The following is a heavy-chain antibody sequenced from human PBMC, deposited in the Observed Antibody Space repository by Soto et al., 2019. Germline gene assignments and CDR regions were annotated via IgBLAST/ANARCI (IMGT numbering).Heavy chain of an antibody. CDR3: ARVHPQATGTECYFDY. V-gene: IGHV1-2*04. Sequence: ASVKVSCKASGYTFTGYYMHWVRQAPGQGLEWMGWINPNSGGTNYAQKFQGWVTMTRDTSISTAYMELSRLRSDDTAVYYCARVHPQATGTECYFDYWGQGTLVTVSS. J-gene: IGHJ4*02. CDR1: GYTFTGYY. CDR2: INPNSGGT. D-gene: IGHD1-1*01.